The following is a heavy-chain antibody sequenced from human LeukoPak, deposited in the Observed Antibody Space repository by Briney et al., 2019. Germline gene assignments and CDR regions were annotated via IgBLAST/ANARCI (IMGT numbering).Heavy chain of an antibody. Sequence: PWASVKVSCKASGYTFTSYDINWVRQATGQGLEWMGWMNPNSGNTGYAQKFQGRVTITRNTSISTAYMELSSLRSEDTAVYYCARGPEYCSSTSCYSGESSYYYYYMDAWGKGTTVTVSS. V-gene: IGHV1-8*03. CDR3: ARGPEYCSSTSCYSGESSYYYYYMDA. D-gene: IGHD2-2*01. J-gene: IGHJ6*03. CDR2: MNPNSGNT. CDR1: GYTFTSYD.